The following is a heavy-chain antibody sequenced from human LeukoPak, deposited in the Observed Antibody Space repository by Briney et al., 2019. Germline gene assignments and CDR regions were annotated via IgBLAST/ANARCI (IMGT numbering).Heavy chain of an antibody. D-gene: IGHD3-22*01. V-gene: IGHV3-23*01. Sequence: GGSLRLSCAASGFTFRRYGMTWVRQAPGKGLDWVSSVSDSGRNTYYADSVKGRFTISRDNSRNTPYLQMNSLRAEDTAVYYCAREYHDSSGYLDYWGQGTLATVSS. CDR2: VSDSGRNT. J-gene: IGHJ4*02. CDR3: AREYHDSSGYLDY. CDR1: GFTFRRYG.